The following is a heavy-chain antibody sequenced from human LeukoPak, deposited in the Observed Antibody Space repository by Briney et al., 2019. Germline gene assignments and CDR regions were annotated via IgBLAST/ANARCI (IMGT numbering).Heavy chain of an antibody. Sequence: PSETLSLTCTVSGFSISSSNYYWVWIRQPPGKGLEWIGSIYYSGRTYYNPSLNSRVTISVDTSKNQFFLMLSSVTAADTAVYYCARDRPVNNWFDPWGQGNLVSVSS. CDR3: ARDRPVNNWFDP. J-gene: IGHJ5*02. CDR1: GFSISSSNYY. V-gene: IGHV4-39*07. D-gene: IGHD6-6*01. CDR2: IYYSGRT.